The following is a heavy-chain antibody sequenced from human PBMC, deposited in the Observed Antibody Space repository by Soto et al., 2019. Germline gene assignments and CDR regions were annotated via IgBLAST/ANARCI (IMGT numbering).Heavy chain of an antibody. D-gene: IGHD4-17*01. Sequence: QVQLQESGPGLVKPSGTLSLTCAVSGGSISSSNWWSWVRQPPGTGLEWIGEIYHSGSTNYNPSRTSRVTISVDKSKNQFSLKLSSVTAADTAVYYCARGNYGDQRAIRWSDPWGQGTLVTVSS. J-gene: IGHJ5*02. V-gene: IGHV4-4*02. CDR1: GGSISSSNW. CDR2: IYHSGST. CDR3: ARGNYGDQRAIRWSDP.